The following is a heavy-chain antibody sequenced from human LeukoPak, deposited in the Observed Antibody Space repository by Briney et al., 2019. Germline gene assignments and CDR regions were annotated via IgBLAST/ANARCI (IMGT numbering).Heavy chain of an antibody. CDR2: ISGSSTTI. Sequence: PGGSLRLSCAASGFTFSSYSMNWVRQAPGKGLEWVSYISGSSTTIKYPNSVKGRFTISRDNAKNSLYLQMNSLRDEDTAVYYCARSDGDSSDYWGQGTLVTVLS. V-gene: IGHV3-48*02. CDR1: GFTFSSYS. J-gene: IGHJ4*02. CDR3: ARSDGDSSDY. D-gene: IGHD4-17*01.